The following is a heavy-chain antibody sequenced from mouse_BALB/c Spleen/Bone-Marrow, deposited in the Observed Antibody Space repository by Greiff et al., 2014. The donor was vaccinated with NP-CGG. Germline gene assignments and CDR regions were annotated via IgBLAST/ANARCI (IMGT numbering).Heavy chain of an antibody. CDR1: GFTFSNYA. J-gene: IGHJ4*01. D-gene: IGHD1-1*01. CDR3: ARDYGTTYDSMDY. V-gene: IGHV5-9-4*01. Sequence: EVHLVESGGGLVKPGGSLKLSCAASGFTFSNYAMSWVRQSLEKRLEWVAEISGGGRYSYYPDTVTGRFTVSRDNAKSTLYLEMSSLRSEDTGMYYWARDYGTTYDSMDYWGQGTSVTVSS. CDR2: ISGGGRYS.